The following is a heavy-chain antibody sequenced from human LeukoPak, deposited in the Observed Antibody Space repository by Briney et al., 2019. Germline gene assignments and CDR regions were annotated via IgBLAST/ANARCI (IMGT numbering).Heavy chain of an antibody. Sequence: GRSLRLSCAASGFTFSSYAMHWVRQAPGKGLEWVAVISYDGSNKYYADSVKGRFTISRDNSKNTLYLQMNSLRAEDTAVYYCATEEFDHWGQGTLVTVSS. CDR3: ATEEFDH. J-gene: IGHJ4*02. V-gene: IGHV3-30-3*01. CDR2: ISYDGSNK. CDR1: GFTFSSYA.